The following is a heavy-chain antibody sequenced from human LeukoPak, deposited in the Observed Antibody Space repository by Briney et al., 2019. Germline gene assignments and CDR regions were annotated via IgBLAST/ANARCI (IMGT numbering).Heavy chain of an antibody. D-gene: IGHD3-10*01. CDR3: ARKQGFGETSDYYYYGMDV. J-gene: IGHJ6*02. V-gene: IGHV4-59*01. CDR1: GGSISSYY. CDR2: IYYSGST. Sequence: PSETLSLTCTVSGGSISSYYWSWIRRPPGKGLEWIGYIYYSGSTNYNPSLKSRVTISVDTSKNQFSLKLSSVTAADTAVYYCARKQGFGETSDYYYYGMDVWGQGTTVTVSS.